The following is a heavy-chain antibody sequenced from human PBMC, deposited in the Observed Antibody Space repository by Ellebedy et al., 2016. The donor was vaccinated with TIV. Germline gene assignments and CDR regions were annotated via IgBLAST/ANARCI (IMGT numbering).Heavy chain of an antibody. Sequence: LRLXXTVSGGSISSGGYYWSWIRQHPGKGLEWIGYIYYSGSTYYNPSLKSRVTISVDTSKNQFSLKLSSVTAADTAVYYCARGRKRGYSYGYAGSWFDPWGQGTLVTVSS. CDR3: ARGRKRGYSYGYAGSWFDP. D-gene: IGHD5-18*01. J-gene: IGHJ5*02. CDR1: GGSISSGGYY. CDR2: IYYSGST. V-gene: IGHV4-31*03.